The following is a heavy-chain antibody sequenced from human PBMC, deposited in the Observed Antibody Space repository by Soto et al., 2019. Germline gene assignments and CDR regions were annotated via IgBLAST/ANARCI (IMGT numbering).Heavy chain of an antibody. V-gene: IGHV1-69*13. Sequence: SVKVSCKASGGTSSSYAISWVRQAPGQGLEWMGGIIPIFGTANYAQKFQGRVTITADESTSTAYMELSSLRSEDTAVYYCARRRYSGYDGFYYYYGMDVWGQGTTVTVSS. D-gene: IGHD5-12*01. CDR3: ARRRYSGYDGFYYYYGMDV. CDR2: IIPIFGTA. CDR1: GGTSSSYA. J-gene: IGHJ6*02.